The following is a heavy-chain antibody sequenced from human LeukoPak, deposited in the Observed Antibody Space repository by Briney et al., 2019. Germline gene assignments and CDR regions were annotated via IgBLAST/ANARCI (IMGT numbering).Heavy chain of an antibody. J-gene: IGHJ3*02. Sequence: GASVKVSCKASGGTFSSYAISRVRQAPGQGLEWMGRIIPILGIANYAQKFQGRVTITADKSTSTAYMELSSLRSEDTAVYYCARDPHYDILTGYSLDAFDIWGQGTMVTVSS. CDR1: GGTFSSYA. CDR2: IIPILGIA. CDR3: ARDPHYDILTGYSLDAFDI. D-gene: IGHD3-9*01. V-gene: IGHV1-69*04.